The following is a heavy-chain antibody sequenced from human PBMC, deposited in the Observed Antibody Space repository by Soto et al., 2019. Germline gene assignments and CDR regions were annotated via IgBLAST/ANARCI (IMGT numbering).Heavy chain of an antibody. CDR2: MNPNSGDT. Sequence: QVHLVQSGAEVKKPGASVKVSCKASGYTFTSYDINWVRQVAGHGLEWMGWMNPNSGDTAYAQEFQGRVTMSRNTSISIAYMELSSLRPADTAVNYCARGLKMLRVFGLKTYYYYYMDVWGKGTTVTLSS. J-gene: IGHJ6*03. CDR1: GYTFTSYD. CDR3: ARGLKMLRVFGLKTYYYYYMDV. V-gene: IGHV1-8*01. D-gene: IGHD3-10*01.